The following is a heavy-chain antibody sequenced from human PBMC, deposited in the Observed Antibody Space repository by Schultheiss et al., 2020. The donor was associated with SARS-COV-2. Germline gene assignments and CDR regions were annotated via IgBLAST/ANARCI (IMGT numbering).Heavy chain of an antibody. Sequence: GESLKISCAASGFTVSSNYMSWVRQAPGKGLEWVSVISRSGGSTYYADSVKGRFTISRDNSKNTLYLQMNSLRAEDTAVYYCARDSVRGGSSRQVDYWGQGTLVTVSS. CDR3: ARDSVRGGSSRQVDY. D-gene: IGHD6-6*01. V-gene: IGHV3-66*01. CDR2: ISRSGGST. J-gene: IGHJ4*02. CDR1: GFTVSSNY.